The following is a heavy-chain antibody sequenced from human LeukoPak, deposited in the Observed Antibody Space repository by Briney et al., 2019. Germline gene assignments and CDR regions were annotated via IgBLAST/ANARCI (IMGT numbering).Heavy chain of an antibody. J-gene: IGHJ6*02. CDR1: GYTFTDYY. V-gene: IGHV1-2*02. Sequence: ASVTVSCRASGYTFTDYYIHWVRQAPGQGLEWMGWINPNSGGTNYAQKFQGRVTMTRDTSISTAYMELSRLRSDDTAVYYCARDNSRRYFDWPPLYYYYGMDVWGQGTTVTVSS. D-gene: IGHD3-9*01. CDR2: INPNSGGT. CDR3: ARDNSRRYFDWPPLYYYYGMDV.